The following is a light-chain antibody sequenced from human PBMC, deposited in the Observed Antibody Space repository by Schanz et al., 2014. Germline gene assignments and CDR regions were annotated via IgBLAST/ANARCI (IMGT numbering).Light chain of an antibody. CDR1: SSDVGGYNY. V-gene: IGLV2-14*01. CDR2: DVS. J-gene: IGLJ3*02. CDR3: SSYTSSTTLV. Sequence: QSALTQPPSASGSPGQSVTFSCTGTSSDVGGYNYVSWYQQYPGKAPKLIIYDVSNRPSGISYRFSGSKSGNTASLTVSGLQVEDEADYYCSSYTSSTTLVFGGGTKLTVL.